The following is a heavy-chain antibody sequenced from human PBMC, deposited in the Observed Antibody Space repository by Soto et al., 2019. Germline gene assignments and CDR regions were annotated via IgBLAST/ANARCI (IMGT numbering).Heavy chain of an antibody. CDR1: GYTFTSYG. V-gene: IGHV1-18*01. CDR3: ARDSPLYCSGGSCYSGY. Sequence: EASVKVSCKASGYTFTSYGISWVRQAPGQGLEWMGWISAYNGNTNYAQKLQGGVTMTTDTSTSTAYMELRSLRSDDTAVYYCARDSPLYCSGGSCYSGYWGQGTLVTVSS. J-gene: IGHJ4*02. CDR2: ISAYNGNT. D-gene: IGHD2-15*01.